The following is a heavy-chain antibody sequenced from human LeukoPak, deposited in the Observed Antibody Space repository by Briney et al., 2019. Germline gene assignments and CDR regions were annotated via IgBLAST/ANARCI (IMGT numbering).Heavy chain of an antibody. CDR2: INHSGST. V-gene: IGHV4-34*01. J-gene: IGHJ4*02. CDR3: ARGPLKYYFDY. CDR1: GGSFSGYY. Sequence: SETLSLTCAVYGGSFSGYYWSWIRQPPGKGLEWIGEINHSGSTNYNPSLKSRVTISVDTSKNQFSLKLSSVTAADTAVYYCARGPLKYYFDYWGQGTPVTVSS.